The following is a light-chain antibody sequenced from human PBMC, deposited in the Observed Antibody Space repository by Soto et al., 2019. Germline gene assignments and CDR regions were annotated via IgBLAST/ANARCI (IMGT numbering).Light chain of an antibody. CDR1: QSVSRDY. Sequence: EFVLTQSPGTLSLSPGERATLACRASQSVSRDYLAWYQQQPGQAPRLVIYGASSRATGIPDRFSGSGSGSDFTLTISRLEPEDFAVYYCQQYGSSPYTFGQGTEVKIK. CDR3: QQYGSSPYT. V-gene: IGKV3-20*01. J-gene: IGKJ2*01. CDR2: GAS.